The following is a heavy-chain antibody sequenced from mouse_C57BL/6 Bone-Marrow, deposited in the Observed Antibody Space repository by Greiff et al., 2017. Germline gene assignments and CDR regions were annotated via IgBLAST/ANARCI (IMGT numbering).Heavy chain of an antibody. D-gene: IGHD1-1*01. CDR1: GYTFTSYG. J-gene: IGHJ3*01. CDR3: ARSLLLAY. Sequence: QVQLQQSGAELARPGASVKLSCKASGYTFTSYGISWVKQRTGQGLEWIGEIYPRSGNTYYNEKFKGKATLTADKSSSTAYMGLRSLTSEDSAVYFCARSLLLAYWGQGTLVTVSA. CDR2: IYPRSGNT. V-gene: IGHV1-81*01.